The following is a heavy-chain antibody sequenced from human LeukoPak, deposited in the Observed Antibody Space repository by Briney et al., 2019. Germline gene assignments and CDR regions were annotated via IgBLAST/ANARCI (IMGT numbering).Heavy chain of an antibody. V-gene: IGHV1-69*13. Sequence: GASVKVSYKASGGAFSSYAISWVRQAPGQGLEWMGRIIPIFGTPNYAQKFQGRVTITADESTNTAYMELSSLRSEDTAVYYCAREGYCSTTGCHDAYWGQGTLVTVSS. CDR2: IIPIFGTP. CDR3: AREGYCSTTGCHDAY. J-gene: IGHJ4*02. CDR1: GGAFSSYA. D-gene: IGHD2-2*01.